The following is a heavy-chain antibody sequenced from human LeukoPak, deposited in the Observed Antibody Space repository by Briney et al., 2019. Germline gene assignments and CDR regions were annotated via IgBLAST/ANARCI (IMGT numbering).Heavy chain of an antibody. D-gene: IGHD3-9*01. V-gene: IGHV4-59*01. CDR3: ARGSLRYFDCLHY. J-gene: IGHJ4*02. Sequence: SETLSLTCTVSGGSISSFYWTWIRQPPGKGLEWIGYIYYDGSTNYNPSLKSRVTISVDTSKNQFSLKLTPVTAADTAVYYCARGSLRYFDCLHYWSQGTLVTVSS. CDR2: IYYDGST. CDR1: GGSISSFY.